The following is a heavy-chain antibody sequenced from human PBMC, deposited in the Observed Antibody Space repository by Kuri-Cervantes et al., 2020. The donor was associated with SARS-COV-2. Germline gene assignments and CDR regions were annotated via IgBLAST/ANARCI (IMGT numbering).Heavy chain of an antibody. D-gene: IGHD3-9*01. CDR1: GFTFSSYA. V-gene: IGHV3-30*04. Sequence: GESLKISCAASGFTFSSYAMHWVRQVPGKGLEWVAVISYDGSNKYYADSVKGRLTISRDNSKNTLYLQMNSLRAEDTAVYYCAREVLRYFDWSGFDPWGQGTLVTVSS. J-gene: IGHJ5*02. CDR3: AREVLRYFDWSGFDP. CDR2: ISYDGSNK.